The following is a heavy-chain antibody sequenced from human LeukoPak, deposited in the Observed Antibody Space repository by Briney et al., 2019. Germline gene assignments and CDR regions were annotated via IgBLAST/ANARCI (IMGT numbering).Heavy chain of an antibody. D-gene: IGHD3-9*01. Sequence: PSETLSLTCTVSGGSISSYYWSWLRQPPGKGLEWFGYFYDSGSTNYNPSLKSRVTISVDTSKNQFSLKLSSVTAADTAVYYCARGYPNYDILTGYYGDAFDIWGQGTMVTVSS. V-gene: IGHV4-59*01. CDR1: GGSISSYY. J-gene: IGHJ3*02. CDR2: FYDSGST. CDR3: ARGYPNYDILTGYYGDAFDI.